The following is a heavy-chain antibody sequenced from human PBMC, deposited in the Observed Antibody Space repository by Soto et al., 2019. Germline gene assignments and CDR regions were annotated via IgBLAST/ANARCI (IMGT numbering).Heavy chain of an antibody. D-gene: IGHD3-16*02. CDR3: AKVKYDYVWGSYRYTDNWFDP. J-gene: IGHJ5*02. CDR2: ISGSGGST. V-gene: IGHV3-23*01. CDR1: GFTFSSYA. Sequence: GESLKISCAASGFTFSSYAMSWVRQAPGKGLEWVSAISGSGGSTYYADSVKGRFTISRDNSKNTLYLQMNSLRAEDTAVYYCAKVKYDYVWGSYRYTDNWFDPWGQGTLVTVSS.